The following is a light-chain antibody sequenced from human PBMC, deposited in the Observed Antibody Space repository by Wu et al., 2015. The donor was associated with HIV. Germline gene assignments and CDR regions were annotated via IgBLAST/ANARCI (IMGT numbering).Light chain of an antibody. V-gene: IGKV1-5*03. J-gene: IGKJ4*01. CDR3: QQYDSSVPS. CDR2: KAS. CDR1: QSISSW. Sequence: DIQMTQSPSTLSASVGDRVTITCRASQSISSWLAWYQQKPGKAPKLLIYKASSLESGVPSRFSGSGSGTEFTLTISRLEPEDFAVYWCQQYDSSVPSFGGGTKVEIK.